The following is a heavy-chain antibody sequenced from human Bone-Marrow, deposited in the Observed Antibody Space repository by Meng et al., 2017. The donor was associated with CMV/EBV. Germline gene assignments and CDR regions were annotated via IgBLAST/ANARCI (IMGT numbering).Heavy chain of an antibody. V-gene: IGHV1-2*02. J-gene: IGHJ3*02. D-gene: IGHD3-10*01. Sequence: GGSLRLSCAASGYTFTGYYIHWVRQAPGQGLEWMGWINYNSGDTNYAQKFQGRVTMARDTSISTAYMELSRLRSDDTAVYYCARIMIRGVINDAFDIWGQGTMVTVSS. CDR1: GYTFTGYY. CDR2: INYNSGDT. CDR3: ARIMIRGVINDAFDI.